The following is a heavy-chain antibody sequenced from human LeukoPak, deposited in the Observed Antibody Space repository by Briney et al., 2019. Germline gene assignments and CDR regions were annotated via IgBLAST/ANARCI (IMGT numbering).Heavy chain of an antibody. CDR1: GASVNSYY. CDR2: ISDSGRT. D-gene: IGHD3-22*01. V-gene: IGHV4-59*02. CDR3: TKGYYEPFDS. J-gene: IGHJ4*02. Sequence: APETLSLTCTVSGASVNSYYWDWIRQPPGKGLEWIGCISDSGRTYYNPSLKSRVTISLGTSNNQFSLRLTSVTAADSAMYYCTKGYYEPFDSWGQGTLVTVSS.